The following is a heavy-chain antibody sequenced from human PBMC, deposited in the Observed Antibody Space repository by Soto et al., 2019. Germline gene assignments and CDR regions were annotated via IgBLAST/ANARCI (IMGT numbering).Heavy chain of an antibody. CDR2: INAGNGNT. V-gene: IGHV1-3*01. CDR1: GYTFTSYA. CDR3: AHSPFYDSSGYPVY. J-gene: IGHJ4*02. Sequence: GASVKVSCKASGYTFTSYAMHWVRQAPGQRLEWTGWINAGNGNTKYSQKFQGRVTITKDTSRNQVVLTMTNMDPVDTATYFCAHSPFYDSSGYPVYWGQGTLVTVSS. D-gene: IGHD3-22*01.